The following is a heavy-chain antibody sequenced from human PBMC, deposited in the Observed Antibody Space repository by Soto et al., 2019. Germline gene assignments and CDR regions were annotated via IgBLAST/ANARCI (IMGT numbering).Heavy chain of an antibody. J-gene: IGHJ4*02. D-gene: IGHD2-2*01. V-gene: IGHV5-51*01. CDR3: AKHDFYCCSTQCYQFAY. CDR2: IYPGDSDT. CDR1: GFTFTSYW. Sequence: GESLRISCKGSGFTFTSYWIAWVRQMPGKGLEWMGVIYPGDSDTSYSPSFQGQVIISADKSINTAYLQWNSLKASDTAMYYCAKHDFYCCSTQCYQFAYWGQRTLVVVSS.